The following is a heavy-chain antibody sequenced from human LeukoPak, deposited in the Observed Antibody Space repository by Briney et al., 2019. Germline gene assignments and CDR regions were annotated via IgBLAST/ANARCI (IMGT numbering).Heavy chain of an antibody. V-gene: IGHV4-34*01. J-gene: IGHJ2*01. D-gene: IGHD5-18*01. CDR1: GGSFSGYY. CDR3: ARGPGVQLWDDTIYWYFDL. Sequence: KPSETLSLTCAVYGGSFSGYYRSWIRQPPGKGLEWIGEINHSGSTNYNPSLKSRVTISVDTSKNQFSLKLSSVTAADTAVYYCARGPGVQLWDDTIYWYFDLWGRGTLVTVSS. CDR2: INHSGST.